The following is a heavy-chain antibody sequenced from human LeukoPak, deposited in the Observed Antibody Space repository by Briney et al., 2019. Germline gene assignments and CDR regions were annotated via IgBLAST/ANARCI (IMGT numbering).Heavy chain of an antibody. CDR3: ARCSDGSSGYYVLYYYCGMDV. Sequence: SVKVSCKASGGTFSSYAISWVRQAPGQGLEWMGRIIPILGIANYAQKFQGRVTITADKSTSTAYMELSSLRSEDTAVYYCARCSDGSSGYYVLYYYCGMDVWGQGTTVTVSS. CDR1: GGTFSSYA. V-gene: IGHV1-69*04. CDR2: IIPILGIA. D-gene: IGHD3-22*01. J-gene: IGHJ6*02.